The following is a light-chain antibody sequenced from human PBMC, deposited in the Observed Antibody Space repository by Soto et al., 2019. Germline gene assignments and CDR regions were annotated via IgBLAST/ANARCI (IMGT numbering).Light chain of an antibody. CDR3: SSYTSSRTIDVV. Sequence: QSALTQPASVSGSPGQSITISCTGTSSDVGGYNYVSWYQQHTGKAPKLMIYDVSNRPSGVSNRFSGSKSGNTASLTISGLQAEDEADYYCSSYTSSRTIDVVFGGGTKLTVL. V-gene: IGLV2-14*01. J-gene: IGLJ2*01. CDR1: SSDVGGYNY. CDR2: DVS.